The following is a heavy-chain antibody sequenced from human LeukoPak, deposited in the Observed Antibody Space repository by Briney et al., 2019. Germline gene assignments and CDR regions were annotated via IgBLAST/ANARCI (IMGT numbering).Heavy chain of an antibody. CDR2: INTNTGNP. CDR3: ARWARYSYGYYYYYMDV. CDR1: GYTFTSYA. V-gene: IGHV7-4-1*02. Sequence: GASVKVSCKASGYTFTSYAMYWVRQAPGQGLEWMRWINTNTGNPTYAQGFTGRFVFSLDTSVSTAYLQISSLKAEDTAVYYCARWARYSYGYYYYYMDVWGKGTTVTVSS. J-gene: IGHJ6*03. D-gene: IGHD5-18*01.